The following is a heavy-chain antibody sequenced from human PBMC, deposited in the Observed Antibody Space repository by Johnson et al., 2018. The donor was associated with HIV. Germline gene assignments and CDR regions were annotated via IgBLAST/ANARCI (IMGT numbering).Heavy chain of an antibody. CDR3: AKDLEEGQQWLIGAFDI. Sequence: DVQLVESGGGVVQPGGSLRLPCAASDFTFSSYGMHWVRQATGKGLAWVSAIGTAGDTYYPGSVKGRFTISRENAKNSLYLKMNSLRAGDTAVYYCAKDLEEGQQWLIGAFDIWGQGTMVTVSS. V-gene: IGHV3-13*01. J-gene: IGHJ3*02. CDR1: DFTFSSYG. CDR2: IGTAGDT. D-gene: IGHD6-19*01.